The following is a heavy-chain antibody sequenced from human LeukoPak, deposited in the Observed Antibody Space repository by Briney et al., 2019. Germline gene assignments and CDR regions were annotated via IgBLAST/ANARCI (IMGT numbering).Heavy chain of an antibody. CDR3: ARAKGYCSGGSCWGYYYYMDV. V-gene: IGHV4-61*02. J-gene: IGHJ6*03. CDR1: GGSISSGSYY. CDR2: IYTSGST. Sequence: SETLSLTCTVSGGSISSGSYYWSWIRQRAGTGLEWIGRIYTSGSTNYNPSLKSRVTISVDTSKNQFSLRLTSVTAADTAVYYCARAKGYCSGGSCWGYYYYMDVWGKGTTVTVSS. D-gene: IGHD2-15*01.